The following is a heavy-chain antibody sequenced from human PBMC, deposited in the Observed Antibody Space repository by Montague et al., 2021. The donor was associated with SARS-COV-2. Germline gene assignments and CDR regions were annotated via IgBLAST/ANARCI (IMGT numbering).Heavy chain of an antibody. D-gene: IGHD3-3*01. CDR2: IYYSGST. CDR1: GGSISSYY. Sequence: SETLSLTCTVSGGSISSYYWSWIRQPPGKGLEWIGYIYYSGSTNYNPSLKSRLTISVDTSKNQFSLKLSSVTAAATAADYCARAPVAHITIFGVVTSFDYWGQGTLVTVSS. V-gene: IGHV4-59*01. J-gene: IGHJ4*02. CDR3: ARAPVAHITIFGVVTSFDY.